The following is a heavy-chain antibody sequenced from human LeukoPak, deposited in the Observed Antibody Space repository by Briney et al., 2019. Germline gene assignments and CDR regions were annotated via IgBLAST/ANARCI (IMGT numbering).Heavy chain of an antibody. CDR3: AREGSVTSDSVAFDY. V-gene: IGHV3-7*04. D-gene: IGHD5/OR15-5a*01. Sequence: GGSLRLSCAASGFTFSSYWMSWVRQAAGRGLEWVANIEQDGSEKNYVNSVKGRFTISRDNAKNSLYLQMNSLRAEDTAVYSCAREGSVTSDSVAFDYWGQGTLVTVSS. J-gene: IGHJ4*02. CDR1: GFTFSSYW. CDR2: IEQDGSEK.